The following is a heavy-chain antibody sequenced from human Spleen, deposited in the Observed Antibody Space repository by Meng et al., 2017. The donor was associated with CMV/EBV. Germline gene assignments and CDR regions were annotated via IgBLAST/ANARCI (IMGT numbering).Heavy chain of an antibody. V-gene: IGHV3-7*01. CDR2: IKQDGGAT. CDR3: AREEGDF. D-gene: IGHD3-3*01. CDR1: QFTISHLW. J-gene: IGHJ4*02. Sequence: GGSLRLSCISSQFTISHLWMNWVRQAPGKGLEWIANIKQDGGATYYEDSVKGRFTISRDNTRNSLYLQMNSLRVDDTAVYYCAREEGDFWGQGTLVTVSS.